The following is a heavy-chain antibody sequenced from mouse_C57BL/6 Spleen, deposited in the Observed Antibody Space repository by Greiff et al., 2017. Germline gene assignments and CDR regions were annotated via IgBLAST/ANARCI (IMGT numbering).Heavy chain of an antibody. CDR2: IDPSDSYT. D-gene: IGHD1-1*01. CDR3: ARGYYEAMDY. Sequence: QVQLQQPGAELVMPGASVKLSCKASGYTFTSYWMHWVKQRPGPGLEWIGEIDPSDSYTNYNQQFKGKSTLTVDKSSSTAYMQLSSLTSEDSAVYYCARGYYEAMDYWGQGTSVTVSS. CDR1: GYTFTSYW. J-gene: IGHJ4*01. V-gene: IGHV1-69*01.